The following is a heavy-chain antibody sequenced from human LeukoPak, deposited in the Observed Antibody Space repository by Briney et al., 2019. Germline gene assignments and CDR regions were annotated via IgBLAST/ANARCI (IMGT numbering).Heavy chain of an antibody. CDR3: ARQRGHDFWSGYSDY. V-gene: IGHV5-51*01. CDR2: IDPGDSDT. CDR1: GYSFTSYW. D-gene: IGHD3-3*01. J-gene: IGHJ4*02. Sequence: GESLKISCQGSGYSFTSYWIGWVRPMPGKGLEWMGIIDPGDSDTRYIPSFQGQVTISAAKSISTAYLQWSSLQASDTAMYYCARQRGHDFWSGYSDYWGQGTLVTVSS.